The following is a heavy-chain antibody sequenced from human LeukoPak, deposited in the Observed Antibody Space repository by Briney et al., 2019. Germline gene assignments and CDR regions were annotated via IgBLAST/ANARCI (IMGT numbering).Heavy chain of an antibody. J-gene: IGHJ6*02. CDR1: GGSTSSGGYY. CDR3: ARWPSDYYGMDV. CDR2: IYYSGST. V-gene: IGHV4-31*03. Sequence: SETLSLPCTVSGGSTSSGGYYWSWIRQHPGKGLEWIGYIYYSGSTYYNPSLKSRVTISVDTSKNQFSLKLSSVTAADTAVYYCARWPSDYYGMDVWGQGTTVTVSS.